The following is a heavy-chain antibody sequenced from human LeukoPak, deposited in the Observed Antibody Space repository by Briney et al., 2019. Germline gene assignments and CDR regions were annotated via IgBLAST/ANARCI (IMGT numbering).Heavy chain of an antibody. CDR1: GFTFSSYE. CDR2: ISSSGSTI. D-gene: IGHD2-2*01. CDR3: ARDRGEYQLPTGYYYYGMDV. V-gene: IGHV3-48*03. Sequence: GGSLRLSCAASGFTFSSYEMNWVRQAPGKGLEGGSYISSSGSTIYYADSVKGRFTISRDNAKNSLYLQMNSLRAEDTAVYYCARDRGEYQLPTGYYYYGMDVWGKGTTVTVSS. J-gene: IGHJ6*04.